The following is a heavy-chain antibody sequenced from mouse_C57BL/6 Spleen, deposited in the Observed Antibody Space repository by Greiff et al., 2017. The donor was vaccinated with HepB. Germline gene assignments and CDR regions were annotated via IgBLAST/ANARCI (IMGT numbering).Heavy chain of an antibody. Sequence: VQGVESGPGLVQPSQSLSITCTVSGFSLTSYGVHWVRQSPGKGLEWLGVIWSGGSTDYNAAFISRLSISKDNSKSQVFFKMNSLQADDTAIYYCARKRNGYYYAMDYWGQGTSVTVSS. CDR2: IWSGGST. CDR3: ARKRNGYYYAMDY. CDR1: GFSLTSYG. V-gene: IGHV2-2*01. J-gene: IGHJ4*01. D-gene: IGHD2-2*01.